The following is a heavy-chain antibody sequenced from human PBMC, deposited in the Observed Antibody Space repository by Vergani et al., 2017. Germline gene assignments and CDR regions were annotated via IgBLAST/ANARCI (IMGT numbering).Heavy chain of an antibody. Sequence: EVQLLESGGGLVQPGGSLRLSCAASGFTFSSYDMSWVRQAPGKGLEWVSAISGRGGSTYYADSMKGRFTISGDNSKNTLYLQLNSLRAEDPAVYYCAREAPMIVIYYYMDVWGKGTTVTVSS. V-gene: IGHV3-23*01. CDR3: AREAPMIVIYYYMDV. D-gene: IGHD3-22*01. J-gene: IGHJ6*03. CDR1: GFTFSSYD. CDR2: ISGRGGST.